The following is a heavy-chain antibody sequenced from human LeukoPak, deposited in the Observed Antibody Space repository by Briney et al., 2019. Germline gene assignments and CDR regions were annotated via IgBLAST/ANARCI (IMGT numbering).Heavy chain of an antibody. Sequence: SVKVSCKASGGSFDNYAFSWVRQAPGQGLEWMGGIIPMFGTPHYAEKFHGRATITADESTSTAYMELSSLRSEDTAVYYCANKRSEETKQHHHGSGSYFNPWYYGMDVWGQGTKVSVSS. CDR1: GGSFDNYA. V-gene: IGHV1-69*01. CDR3: ANKRSEETKQHHHGSGSYFNPWYYGMDV. D-gene: IGHD3-10*01. J-gene: IGHJ6*02. CDR2: IIPMFGTP.